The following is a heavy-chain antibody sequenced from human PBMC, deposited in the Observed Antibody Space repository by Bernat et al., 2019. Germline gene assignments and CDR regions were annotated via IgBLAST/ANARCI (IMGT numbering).Heavy chain of an antibody. V-gene: IGHV3-23*01. D-gene: IGHD5-18*01. Sequence: EVQLLESGGGLVQPGGSLRLSCAASGFTFSNYAMSWVRQAPGKGLEWVSAISGGGGSTYYADSVKGRFTISRDNSKNTLYLQMNSLRAGDTAVYYCAKYSYGGDLDYWGQGTLVTVSS. J-gene: IGHJ4*02. CDR3: AKYSYGGDLDY. CDR1: GFTFSNYA. CDR2: ISGGGGST.